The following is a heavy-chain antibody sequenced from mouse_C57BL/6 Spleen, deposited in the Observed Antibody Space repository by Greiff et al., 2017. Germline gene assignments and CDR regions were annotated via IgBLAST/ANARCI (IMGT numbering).Heavy chain of an antibody. CDR2: IYPGDGDT. Sequence: QVQLQQSGPELVKPGASVKISCKASGYAFSSSWMNWVKQRPGQGLEWIGRIYPGDGDTNYNGKFKGKATLTADKSSSTAYMQLSSLTSEDSAVYFCARWGIYDGYPDYWGQGTTLTVSS. D-gene: IGHD2-3*01. V-gene: IGHV1-82*01. CDR3: ARWGIYDGYPDY. CDR1: GYAFSSSW. J-gene: IGHJ2*01.